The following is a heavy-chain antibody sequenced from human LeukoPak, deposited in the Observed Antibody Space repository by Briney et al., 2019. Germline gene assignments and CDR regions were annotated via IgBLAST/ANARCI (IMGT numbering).Heavy chain of an antibody. CDR2: ISDSRSST. V-gene: IGHV3-23*01. Sequence: PGGSLRLSCAASRFTFNNYAMSWVRQAPGKGLEWVSAISDSRSSTYYADSIKGRFTISRDNSKNTLYLQMNSLRAEDTAVYYCAKAGAVGYYFDYWGQGTLVTVSS. J-gene: IGHJ4*02. D-gene: IGHD3-10*01. CDR1: RFTFNNYA. CDR3: AKAGAVGYYFDY.